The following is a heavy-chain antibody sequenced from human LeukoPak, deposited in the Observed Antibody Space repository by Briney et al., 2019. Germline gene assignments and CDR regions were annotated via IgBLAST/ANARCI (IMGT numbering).Heavy chain of an antibody. V-gene: IGHV4-59*01. D-gene: IGHD3-22*01. CDR3: ASYSYYYDSSGYFDY. J-gene: IGHJ4*02. CDR1: GGSISSYY. CDR2: IYYSGST. Sequence: SETLSLTRTVSGGSISSYYWSWIRQPPGKGLEWIGYIYYSGSTNYNPSLKSRVTISVDTSKNQFSLKLSSVTAADTAVYYCASYSYYYDSSGYFDYWGQGTLVTVSS.